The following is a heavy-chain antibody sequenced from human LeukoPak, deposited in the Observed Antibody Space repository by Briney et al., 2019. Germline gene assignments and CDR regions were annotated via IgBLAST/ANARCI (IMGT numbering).Heavy chain of an antibody. V-gene: IGHV4-59*08. CDR3: ARQGIDAFDI. J-gene: IGHJ3*02. Sequence: SETLSLTCTVSGGSISSHYWSWIRQPPGKGLEWIAYIYYTGTSNYDPSLKSRVTISVDTSKNQISLRLSSVTAADTAVYYCARQGIDAFDIWGQGTLVTVSS. CDR2: IYYTGTS. CDR1: GGSISSHY.